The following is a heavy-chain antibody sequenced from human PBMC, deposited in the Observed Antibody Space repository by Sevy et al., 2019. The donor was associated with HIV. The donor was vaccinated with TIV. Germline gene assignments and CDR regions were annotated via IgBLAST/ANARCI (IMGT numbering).Heavy chain of an antibody. Sequence: SETLSLTCTVSGGSISSYYWSWIRQPAGKGLEWIGRIYTSGSNNYNPSLKSRVTMSVDTSKNQLSLKLSSVTAADTAVYYCARDLDGYNAAPSYFDYWGQGTLVTVSS. V-gene: IGHV4-4*07. CDR1: GGSISSYY. D-gene: IGHD5-12*01. J-gene: IGHJ4*02. CDR3: ARDLDGYNAAPSYFDY. CDR2: IYTSGSN.